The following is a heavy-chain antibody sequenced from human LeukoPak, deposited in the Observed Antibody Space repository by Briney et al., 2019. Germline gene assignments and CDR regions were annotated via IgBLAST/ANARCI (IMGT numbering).Heavy chain of an antibody. V-gene: IGHV4-59*01. Sequence: SETLSLTCTVAGASINGYYWSWVRQPPEKGLEWLRHIYYRGSTNYNPSLKSRVTISVDTSKNQFSLKLSSVTAADTAVYYCARADYDTSAYYYTFDYWGQGSLVTVSS. D-gene: IGHD3-22*01. CDR3: ARADYDTSAYYYTFDY. CDR1: GASINGYY. CDR2: IYYRGST. J-gene: IGHJ4*02.